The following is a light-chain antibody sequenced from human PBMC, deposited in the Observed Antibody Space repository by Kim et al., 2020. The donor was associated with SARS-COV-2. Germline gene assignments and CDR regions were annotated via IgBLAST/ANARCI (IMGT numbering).Light chain of an antibody. CDR3: QQYNDWPPGDT. CDR1: QSVGSN. V-gene: IGKV3-15*01. CDR2: GAS. J-gene: IGKJ2*01. Sequence: EIVMTQSPGTLSVSPGERVTLSCRASQSVGSNLAWYQQIPGRAPRLLIYGASTRATGIPARFSGSGSGTEFTLTISSLQSEDFALYYCQQYNDWPPGDTFGQGTKLAI.